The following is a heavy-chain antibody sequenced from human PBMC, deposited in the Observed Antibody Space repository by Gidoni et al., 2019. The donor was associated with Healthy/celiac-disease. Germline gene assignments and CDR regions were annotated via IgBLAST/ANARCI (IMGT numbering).Heavy chain of an antibody. J-gene: IGHJ4*02. D-gene: IGHD4-17*01. Sequence: EVQLLESGGGWVQPGGSLRLSWAASGFTFSSYAMSWCRQAPGKGLEWVSAISGSGGSTYYADSVKGRFTISRDNSKNTLYLQMNSLRAEDTAGYYCAKDRVYGDPGDYWGQGTLVTVSS. CDR1: GFTFSSYA. CDR3: AKDRVYGDPGDY. CDR2: ISGSGGST. V-gene: IGHV3-23*01.